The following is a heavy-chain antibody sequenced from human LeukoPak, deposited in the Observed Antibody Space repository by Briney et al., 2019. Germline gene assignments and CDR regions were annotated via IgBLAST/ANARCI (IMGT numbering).Heavy chain of an antibody. Sequence: SETLSLTCSVSGASISVYYWSWIRQPPGKGLEWIGYFYNSGSTNYNPSLKSRVTMSVYTSKNQFSLKLSSVTAADTAVYYCARESVAAPPINWFDPWGQGTQVTVSS. J-gene: IGHJ5*02. CDR2: FYNSGST. CDR1: GASISVYY. D-gene: IGHD2-15*01. CDR3: ARESVAAPPINWFDP. V-gene: IGHV4-59*12.